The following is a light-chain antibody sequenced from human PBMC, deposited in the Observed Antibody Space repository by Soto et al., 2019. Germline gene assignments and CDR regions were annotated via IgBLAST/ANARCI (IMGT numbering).Light chain of an antibody. CDR2: GAS. CDR3: QQYLTWPGT. Sequence: IVMTQAPATLSVSQGERATLSCRASQSLNRDLAWYQQRPGQSPRLLIFGASIRADGIPARFSGSGSGTEFTLTIDSLQSEDFALYYCQQYLTWPGTFGQGTKVDI. V-gene: IGKV3-15*01. CDR1: QSLNRD. J-gene: IGKJ1*01.